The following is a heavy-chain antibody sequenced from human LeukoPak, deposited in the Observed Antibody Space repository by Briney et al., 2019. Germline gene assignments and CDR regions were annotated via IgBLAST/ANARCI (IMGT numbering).Heavy chain of an antibody. J-gene: IGHJ6*02. CDR3: ATPERRYCSGGSCLSRMDV. CDR2: IIPILDIV. Sequence: GASVTVSCTASGGTFSSNAISWVRQAPGQGLEWMGRIIPILDIVNSAQKFHGRATITADKSTSTAYMELSSLRSEDTAVYYCATPERRYCSGGSCLSRMDVWGQGTAVTVSS. V-gene: IGHV1-69*04. D-gene: IGHD2-15*01. CDR1: GGTFSSNA.